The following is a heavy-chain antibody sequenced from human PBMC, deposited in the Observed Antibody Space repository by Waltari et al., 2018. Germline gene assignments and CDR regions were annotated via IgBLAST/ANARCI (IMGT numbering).Heavy chain of an antibody. V-gene: IGHV1-69*08. CDR2: IIPSLGIA. CDR3: ARDAPYSSGWAFDY. J-gene: IGHJ4*02. D-gene: IGHD6-19*01. Sequence: QVQLVQSGAEVKKPGSSVKVSCKASGGTFSSYTISWVRQAPGQGLEWMGRIIPSLGIANYAQKFQGRVTITADKSTSTAYMELSSLRSEDTAVYYCARDAPYSSGWAFDYWGQGTLVTVSS. CDR1: GGTFSSYT.